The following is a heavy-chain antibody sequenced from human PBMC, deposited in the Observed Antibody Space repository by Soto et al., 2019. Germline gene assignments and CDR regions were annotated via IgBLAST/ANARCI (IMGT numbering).Heavy chain of an antibody. V-gene: IGHV1-69*13. CDR3: ARELYCNDGVCSDYYTMDV. CDR1: GGTFSSYA. Sequence: ASVKVSCKASGGTFSSYAFSWVRQAPGQGLEWMGGIIPIFGTPNYAQKFQGRVTITADESTSTAYMELSSLRSEDTAVYYCARELYCNDGVCSDYYTMDVWGQGTTVTVSS. J-gene: IGHJ6*02. CDR2: IIPIFGTP. D-gene: IGHD2-8*01.